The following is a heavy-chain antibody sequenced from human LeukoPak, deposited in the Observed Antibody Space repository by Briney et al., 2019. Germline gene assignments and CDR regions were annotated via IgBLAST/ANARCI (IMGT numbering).Heavy chain of an antibody. CDR3: ARDLPASD. J-gene: IGHJ4*02. Sequence: SETLSLTCAVYGGSFSGYYWSWIRQPPGKGLEWIGYIYYSGSSFYNPSLKSRVTMSVDTSKNQFSLKLSSVTAADTAVYYCARDLPASDWGQGTLVTVSS. CDR1: GGSFSGYY. D-gene: IGHD2-2*01. CDR2: IYYSGSS. V-gene: IGHV4-34*09.